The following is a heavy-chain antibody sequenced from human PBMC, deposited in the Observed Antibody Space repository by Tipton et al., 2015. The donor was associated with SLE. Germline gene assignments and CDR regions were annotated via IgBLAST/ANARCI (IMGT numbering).Heavy chain of an antibody. CDR2: ISAYNGNT. Sequence: QLVQSGAEVKKPGASVKASCKASGYTFTSYGISWVRQAPGQGLEWMGWISAYNGNTNYAQKLQGRVTMTTDTSTSTAYMELRSLRSDDTAVYYCARVKVSQLYGDYYYGMDVWGQGTTVTVSS. J-gene: IGHJ6*02. CDR3: ARVKVSQLYGDYYYGMDV. D-gene: IGHD4-17*01. CDR1: GYTFTSYG. V-gene: IGHV1-18*01.